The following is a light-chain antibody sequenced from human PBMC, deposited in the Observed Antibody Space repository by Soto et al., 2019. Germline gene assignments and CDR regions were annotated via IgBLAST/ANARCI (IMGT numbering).Light chain of an antibody. J-gene: IGKJ1*01. CDR1: QSISSW. Sequence: DIRMTHSPSTLSASVGDIVTITCRASQSISSWLAWYQQKPGKAPKLLIYDASSLESGVPSRFSGSGSGTEFTLTISSLQPDDFATYYCQQYNSLQGWTFGQGTKVEIK. V-gene: IGKV1-5*01. CDR3: QQYNSLQGWT. CDR2: DAS.